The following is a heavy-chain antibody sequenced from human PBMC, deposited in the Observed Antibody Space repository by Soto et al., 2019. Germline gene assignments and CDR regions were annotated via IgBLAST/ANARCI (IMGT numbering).Heavy chain of an antibody. CDR3: ARRGNSYYYDSSGYIGY. CDR2: IYYSGST. D-gene: IGHD3-22*01. V-gene: IGHV4-39*01. CDR1: GGSISSSSYY. J-gene: IGHJ4*02. Sequence: PSETLSLTCTVSGGSISSSSYYWGWIRQPPGKGLEWIGSIYYSGSTYYNPSLKSRVTISVDTSKNQFSLKLSSVTAADTAAYYCARRGNSYYYDSSGYIGYWGQGTLVTVSS.